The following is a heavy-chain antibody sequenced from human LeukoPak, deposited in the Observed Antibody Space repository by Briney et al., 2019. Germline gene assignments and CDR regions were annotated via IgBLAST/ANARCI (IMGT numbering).Heavy chain of an antibody. CDR1: GFTFSNYV. CDR3: ARGEAFAFDM. J-gene: IGHJ3*02. Sequence: PGGSLRLSCAAPGFTFSNYVMGWVRQAPGKGLEWVSSINGRDGRTYYADSVRGRFSISSDNSKNTLFLQMNSLRAEDTAVYYCARGEAFAFDMWGQGTVVTVSS. V-gene: IGHV3-23*01. CDR2: INGRDGRT.